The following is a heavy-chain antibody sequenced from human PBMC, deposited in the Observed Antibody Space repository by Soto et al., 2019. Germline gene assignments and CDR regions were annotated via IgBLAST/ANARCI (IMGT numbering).Heavy chain of an antibody. Sequence: GGSLRLSCAASGFTFSSYGMHWVRQAPGKGLEWVAVISYDGSNKYYADSVKGRFTISRDNSKNTLYLQMNSLRAEDTAVYYCAKGGIGDILTGYYSPYYYMDVWGKGTTVTVSS. CDR3: AKGGIGDILTGYYSPYYYMDV. CDR2: ISYDGSNK. J-gene: IGHJ6*03. V-gene: IGHV3-30*18. D-gene: IGHD3-9*01. CDR1: GFTFSSYG.